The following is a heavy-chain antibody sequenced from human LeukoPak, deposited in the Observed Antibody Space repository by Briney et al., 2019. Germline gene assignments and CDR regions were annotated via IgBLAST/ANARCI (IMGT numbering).Heavy chain of an antibody. CDR2: ISSSGSTI. CDR3: ARANYDYVWGSYRYTRGIDY. V-gene: IGHV3-11*04. Sequence: GGSLRLSCAASGFTFSDYYMSWIRQAPGKGLEWVSYISSSGSTIYYADSVKGRFTISRDNAKNSLYLQMNSLRAEDTAVYYCARANYDYVWGSYRYTRGIDYWGQGTLVTVSS. J-gene: IGHJ4*02. D-gene: IGHD3-16*02. CDR1: GFTFSDYY.